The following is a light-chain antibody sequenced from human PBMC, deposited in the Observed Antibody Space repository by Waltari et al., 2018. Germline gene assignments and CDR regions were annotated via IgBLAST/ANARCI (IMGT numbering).Light chain of an antibody. CDR1: QSVLSRSNNKNY. J-gene: IGKJ2*01. V-gene: IGKV4-1*01. CDR3: QQYYRGHT. CDR2: WAS. Sequence: DIVMTQSPDSLAVSLGEGATISCRSSQSVLSRSNNKNYLAWYQQKPGQPPKLLIYWASTLQPGIPDRFSGSGSGTDFSLTITGLQAEDVAIYFCQQYYRGHTFGQGTKLEI.